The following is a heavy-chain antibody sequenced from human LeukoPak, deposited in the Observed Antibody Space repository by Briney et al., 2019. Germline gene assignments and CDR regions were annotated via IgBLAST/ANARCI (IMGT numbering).Heavy chain of an antibody. CDR2: TYYRSKWYN. V-gene: IGHV6-1*01. CDR1: GDSVSSNSAA. Sequence: SQTLSLTCAISGDSVSSNSAAWNWIRQSPSRGLEWLGRTYYRSKWYNDYAVSVRSRITINPDTSKNQFSLQLNSVTPEDTAVYYCARRVRHRNWNDGEFFAYYYMDVWGKGTTVTISS. CDR3: ARRVRHRNWNDGEFFAYYYMDV. D-gene: IGHD1-1*01. J-gene: IGHJ6*03.